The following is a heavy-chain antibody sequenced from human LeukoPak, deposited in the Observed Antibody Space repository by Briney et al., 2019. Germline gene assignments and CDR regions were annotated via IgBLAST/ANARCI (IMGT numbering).Heavy chain of an antibody. D-gene: IGHD1-26*01. CDR2: IWYDGSNK. CDR3: AGDRATSYFDY. Sequence: GTSLRLSCAASGFTFRSHGMHWVRQAPGKGLEWVAFIWYDGSNKYYTDSVKGRFTISRDNSKNTLYLQMDSLRAEDTAVYYCAGDRATSYFDYWGQGALVTVSS. V-gene: IGHV3-33*01. J-gene: IGHJ4*02. CDR1: GFTFRSHG.